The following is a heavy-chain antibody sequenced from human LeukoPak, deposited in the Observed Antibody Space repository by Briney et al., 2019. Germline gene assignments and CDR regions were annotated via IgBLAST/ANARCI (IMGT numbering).Heavy chain of an antibody. J-gene: IGHJ6*03. D-gene: IGHD2-2*01. CDR3: ARAEYCSSTSCYESYYYYYMDV. V-gene: IGHV1-8*03. CDR2: MNPNSGNT. CDR1: GYTFTSYD. Sequence: ASVKVSCKASGYTFTSYDINRVRQATGQGLEWMGWMNPNSGNTGYAQKFQGRVTITRNTSISTAYMELSSLRSEDTAVYYCARAEYCSSTSCYESYYYYYMDVWGKGTTVTVSS.